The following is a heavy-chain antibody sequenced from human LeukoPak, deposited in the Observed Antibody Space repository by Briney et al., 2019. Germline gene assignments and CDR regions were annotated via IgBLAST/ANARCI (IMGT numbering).Heavy chain of an antibody. J-gene: IGHJ6*03. CDR3: ARDSTSLQPVATITGGNTDV. CDR2: ISYDGSNK. V-gene: IGHV3-30-3*01. Sequence: GRSLRLSCAASGFTFSSYAMHWVRQAPGKGLEWVAVISYDGSNKYYADSVKGRFTISRDNSKNTLYLQMNSLRAEDTAVYYCARDSTSLQPVATITGGNTDVWGKGTTVTVSS. CDR1: GFTFSSYA. D-gene: IGHD5-12*01.